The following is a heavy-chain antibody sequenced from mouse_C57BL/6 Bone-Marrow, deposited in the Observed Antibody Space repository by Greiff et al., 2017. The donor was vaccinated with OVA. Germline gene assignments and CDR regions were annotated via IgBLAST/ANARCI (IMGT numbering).Heavy chain of an antibody. CDR3: AIHDWDY. V-gene: IGHV1-74*01. CDR2: IHPSDSDT. Sequence: QVQLKQPGAELVKPGASVKVSCKASGYTFTSYWMHWVKQRPGQVLEWIGRIHPSDSDTNYNQKFKGKATLTVDKSSSTAYMQLSSLTSEDSAVYYCAIHDWDYWGQGTSVTVSS. J-gene: IGHJ4*01. CDR1: GYTFTSYW.